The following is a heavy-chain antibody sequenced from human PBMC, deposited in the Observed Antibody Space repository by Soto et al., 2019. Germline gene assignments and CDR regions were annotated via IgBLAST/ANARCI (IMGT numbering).Heavy chain of an antibody. D-gene: IGHD4-17*01. CDR1: GGSISRRSYY. V-gene: IGHV4-39*01. J-gene: IGHJ6*02. Sequence: SETLSLTCTVSGGSISRRSYYWGWIRQPPGKGLEWIGSMYYSGSTYYNPSLKSRVTISVDTSKNQFSLKLSSVTAADTAVYYCAADTVTLYYYYYGMDFWGQGTTVTVSS. CDR2: MYYSGST. CDR3: AADTVTLYYYYYGMDF.